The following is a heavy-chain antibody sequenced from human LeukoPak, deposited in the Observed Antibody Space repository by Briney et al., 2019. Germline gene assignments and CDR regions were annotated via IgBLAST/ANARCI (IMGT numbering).Heavy chain of an antibody. D-gene: IGHD3-22*01. Sequence: MASETLSLTCTVSGASISSYYWSWIRQPPGKGLEWIGDIYYSGSIKYNPSLKSRVTMSVDTSKNQFSLKLSSVTAADTAIYYCARKNPSGYYNPPIDYWAQEPLVPVSS. J-gene: IGHJ4*02. CDR1: GASISSYY. CDR2: IYYSGSI. V-gene: IGHV4-59*01. CDR3: ARKNPSGYYNPPIDY.